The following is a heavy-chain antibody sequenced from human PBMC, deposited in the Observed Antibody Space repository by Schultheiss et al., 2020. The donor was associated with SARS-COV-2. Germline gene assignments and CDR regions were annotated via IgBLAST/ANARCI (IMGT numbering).Heavy chain of an antibody. J-gene: IGHJ4*02. CDR3: ARADPHYDFWSGYYALPGD. CDR2: ISYDGSNK. D-gene: IGHD3-3*01. CDR1: GFTFSSYA. V-gene: IGHV3-30*07. Sequence: GESLKISCAASGFTFSSYAMHWVRQAPGKGLEWVAVISYDGSNKYYADSVKGRFTISRDNSKNTLYLQMNSLRAEDTAVYYCARADPHYDFWSGYYALPGDWGQGTLVTVSS.